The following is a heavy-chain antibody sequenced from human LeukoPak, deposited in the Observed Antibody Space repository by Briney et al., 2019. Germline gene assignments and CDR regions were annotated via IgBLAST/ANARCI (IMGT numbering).Heavy chain of an antibody. CDR3: ARGDTQSKYRQFDS. Sequence: GGSLRLSCAASGFTFDDYGMSWVRQAPGKGLEWVSGINWNGGSTGYADSVKGRFTISRDNAKNSLYLQMNSLRAEDTALYYCARGDTQSKYRQFDSWGQGSLVIVSS. D-gene: IGHD1-26*01. J-gene: IGHJ4*02. CDR1: GFTFDDYG. V-gene: IGHV3-20*04. CDR2: INWNGGST.